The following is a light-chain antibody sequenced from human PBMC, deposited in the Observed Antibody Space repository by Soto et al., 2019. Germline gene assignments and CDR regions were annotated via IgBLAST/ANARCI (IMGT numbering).Light chain of an antibody. CDR2: EVS. V-gene: IGLV2-14*01. CDR1: RSDVGGYNY. CDR3: CSYTSTSTHV. Sequence: QSFLAQPASVSGSPGQSTTIACAGNRSDVGGYNYDSWYQHHPGKAPKLIIYEVSYRPSGVSTRFSGSKSGNTASLTISGLQADDEADYYCCSYTSTSTHVFGTGTKVTVL. J-gene: IGLJ1*01.